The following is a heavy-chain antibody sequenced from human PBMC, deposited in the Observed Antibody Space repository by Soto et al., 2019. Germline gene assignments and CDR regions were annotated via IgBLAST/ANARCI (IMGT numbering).Heavy chain of an antibody. CDR1: GFTFSSYA. D-gene: IGHD2-15*01. V-gene: IGHV3-23*01. CDR3: ARGGSRQNDY. Sequence: GGSXRLSCAASGFTFSSYAMSWVRQAPGKGLEWVSAISGSGGSTYYADSVKGRFTISRDNSKNTLYLQMNSLRAEDTAVYYCARGGSRQNDYWGQGTLVTVSS. CDR2: ISGSGGST. J-gene: IGHJ4*02.